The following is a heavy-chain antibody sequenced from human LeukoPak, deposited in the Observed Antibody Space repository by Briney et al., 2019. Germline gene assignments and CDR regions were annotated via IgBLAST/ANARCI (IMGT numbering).Heavy chain of an antibody. CDR3: ARARGRTAMVVFDY. J-gene: IGHJ4*02. Sequence: GGSLRLSCAASGFTFSSYSMNWVRQAPGKGLEWVSSISSSSSYIYYADSVKGRFTISRDNSKNTLYLQMNSLRAEDTAVYYCARARGRTAMVVFDYWGQGTLVTVSS. CDR1: GFTFSSYS. V-gene: IGHV3-21*01. CDR2: ISSSSSYI. D-gene: IGHD5-18*01.